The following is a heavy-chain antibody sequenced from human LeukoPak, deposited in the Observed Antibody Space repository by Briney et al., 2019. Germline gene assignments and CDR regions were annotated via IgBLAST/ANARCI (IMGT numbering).Heavy chain of an antibody. CDR2: IYPDGRT. J-gene: IGHJ4*02. CDR1: GFTFTDNY. V-gene: IGHV3-53*01. Sequence: GGSLRLSCAVSGFTFTDNYMSWVRQAPGKALQWVSVIYPDGRTYYADSVKGRFTISRDVSRNTLLLQMNSLRPDDTAVHYCARTNPVYGDYDYWGQGTLFTVSS. CDR3: ARTNPVYGDYDY. D-gene: IGHD4-17*01.